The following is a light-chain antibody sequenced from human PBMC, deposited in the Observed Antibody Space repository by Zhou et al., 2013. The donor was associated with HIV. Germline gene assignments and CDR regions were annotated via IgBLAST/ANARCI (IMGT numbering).Light chain of an antibody. CDR3: QQYSDWPSDLYT. Sequence: EIVLTQSPATLSLSPGERATLSCRASQSVGTYLAWYQQKPAQAPRLLIYNASNRATGIPARFSGSGSGTDFTLTISSLEPEDLAIYYCQQYSDWPSDLYTFGQGTKLEI. J-gene: IGKJ2*01. V-gene: IGKV3-11*01. CDR1: QSVGTY. CDR2: NAS.